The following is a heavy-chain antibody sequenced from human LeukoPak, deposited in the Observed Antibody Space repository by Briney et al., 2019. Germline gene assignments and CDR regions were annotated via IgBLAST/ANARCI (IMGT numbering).Heavy chain of an antibody. CDR1: GFTFSNYA. Sequence: SGGSLRLSCAASGFTFSNYAMTWVRQAPGKGLEWVSILSDSGVYTYYADSVKGRFTISRDNSNNMLYLQMNSLRAEDTAVYYCARDVVIPLVRYVGWFDPWGQGTLVTVSS. J-gene: IGHJ5*02. V-gene: IGHV3-23*01. CDR3: ARDVVIPLVRYVGWFDP. CDR2: LSDSGVYT. D-gene: IGHD3-9*01.